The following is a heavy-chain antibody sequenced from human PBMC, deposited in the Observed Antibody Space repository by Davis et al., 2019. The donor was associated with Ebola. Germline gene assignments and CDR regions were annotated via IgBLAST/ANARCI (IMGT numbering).Heavy chain of an antibody. Sequence: PGGSLRLSCAASGFTFSSYGMHWVRQAPGKGLEWVAVIWYDGSNKYYADSVKGRFTISRDNSKNTLYLQMNSLRAEDTAVYYCARDGRAHSLDYYYYYGMDVWGQGTTVTVSS. CDR3: ARDGRAHSLDYYYYYGMDV. V-gene: IGHV3-33*01. CDR2: IWYDGSNK. D-gene: IGHD3-16*01. CDR1: GFTFSSYG. J-gene: IGHJ6*02.